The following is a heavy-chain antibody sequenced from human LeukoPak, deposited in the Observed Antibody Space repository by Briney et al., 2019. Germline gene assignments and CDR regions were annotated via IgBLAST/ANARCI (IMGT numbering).Heavy chain of an antibody. J-gene: IGHJ6*02. Sequence: PGGSLRLSCAVSGFTLSSHMMSWVRQAPGKGLEWVSYFNGRGGTTDYADSVKGRFTMLRDSSKDTLFLQMNSLRAEDTAVYYCARGVGFTTCMDVWGQGTTATVSS. CDR3: ARGVGFTTCMDV. V-gene: IGHV3-23*01. CDR2: FNGRGGTT. D-gene: IGHD1-14*01. CDR1: GFTLSSHM.